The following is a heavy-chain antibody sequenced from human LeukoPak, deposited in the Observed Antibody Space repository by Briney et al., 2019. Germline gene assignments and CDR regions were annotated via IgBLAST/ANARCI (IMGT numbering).Heavy chain of an antibody. Sequence: SETLSLTCAVSGGSISSGSYSWSWIRQPPGTGLEWIGYIYHSGSTYYNPSLKSRVTISVDRSKNQFSLKLTSVTAADTAVYYCARFPRITGTTSDGFDTWGQGTMVTVSS. D-gene: IGHD1-7*01. CDR3: ARFPRITGTTSDGFDT. CDR2: IYHSGST. CDR1: GGSISSGSYS. V-gene: IGHV4-30-2*01. J-gene: IGHJ3*02.